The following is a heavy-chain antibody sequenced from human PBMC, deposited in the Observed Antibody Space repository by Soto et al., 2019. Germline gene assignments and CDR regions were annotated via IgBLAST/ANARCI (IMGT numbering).Heavy chain of an antibody. D-gene: IGHD3-10*01. J-gene: IGHJ6*02. CDR2: MSPSSGNT. Sequence: QVQMVQSGAEVKKPGASVKVSCKASGYTFTTYEINWVRQVPGQGLEWMGRMSPSSGNTGYVDQFRVSATMTGNTSMTTAYMELSSLRSEDTAVYYCARVGVQLFGDHGMDVWGQWTKVTVSS. CDR3: ARVGVQLFGDHGMDV. V-gene: IGHV1-8*01. CDR1: GYTFTTYE.